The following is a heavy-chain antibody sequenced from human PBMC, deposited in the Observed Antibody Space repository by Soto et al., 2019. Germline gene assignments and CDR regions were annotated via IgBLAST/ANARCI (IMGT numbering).Heavy chain of an antibody. Sequence: LRLSCAASGFTFSSYAMSWVRQAPGKGLEWVSAISGSGGSTYYADSVKGRFTISRDNSKNTLYLQMNSLRAEDTAVYYCAKDQDILTGYYTLPGFDYWGQGTLVTVSS. D-gene: IGHD3-9*01. V-gene: IGHV3-23*01. CDR3: AKDQDILTGYYTLPGFDY. CDR2: ISGSGGST. J-gene: IGHJ4*02. CDR1: GFTFSSYA.